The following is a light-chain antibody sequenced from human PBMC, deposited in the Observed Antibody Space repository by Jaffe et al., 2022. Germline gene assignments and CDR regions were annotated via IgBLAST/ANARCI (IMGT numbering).Light chain of an antibody. Sequence: QSALTQFASVSGSPGQSITISCTGTSSDVGGYNYVSWYQQHPGKAPKLMIYDVTNRPSGVSNRFSGSKSGNTASLTISGLQAEDEADYYCSSYTSSNTRVVFGGGTKLTVL. CDR2: DVT. J-gene: IGLJ2*01. CDR1: SSDVGGYNY. CDR3: SSYTSSNTRVV. V-gene: IGLV2-14*03.